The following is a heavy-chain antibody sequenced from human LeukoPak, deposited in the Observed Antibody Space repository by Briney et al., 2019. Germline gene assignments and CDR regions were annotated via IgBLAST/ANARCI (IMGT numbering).Heavy chain of an antibody. Sequence: GGSLRLSCAASGFTFSSYAMSWVRQAPGKGLEWVAYISTSDGTTYYADSVKGRFTISRDNAKNSLYLQMNSLRAEDTAVYYCARESYSSGYYYDYWGQGTLVTVSS. CDR2: ISTSDGTT. V-gene: IGHV3-48*04. CDR1: GFTFSSYA. CDR3: ARESYSSGYYYDY. D-gene: IGHD3-22*01. J-gene: IGHJ4*02.